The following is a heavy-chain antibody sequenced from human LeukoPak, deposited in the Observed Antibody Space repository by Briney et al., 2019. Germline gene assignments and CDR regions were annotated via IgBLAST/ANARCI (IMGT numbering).Heavy chain of an antibody. CDR1: GGSVSSGSYY. V-gene: IGHV4-61*01. Sequence: SETLSLTCTVSGGSVSSGSYYWSWIRQPPGKGLEWIGYIYYSGSTNYSPSLKSRVTISVDTSKNQFSLKLSSVTAADTAVYYCARAPAKALRTRAEYFDLWGRGTLVTVSS. J-gene: IGHJ2*01. D-gene: IGHD4-17*01. CDR2: IYYSGST. CDR3: ARAPAKALRTRAEYFDL.